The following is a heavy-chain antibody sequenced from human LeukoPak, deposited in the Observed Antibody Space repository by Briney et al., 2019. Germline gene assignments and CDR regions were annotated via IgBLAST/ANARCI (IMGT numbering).Heavy chain of an antibody. D-gene: IGHD2-2*01. J-gene: IGHJ3*02. CDR2: IRYDGSNK. CDR1: GFTFSSYV. V-gene: IGHV3-30*02. Sequence: PGGSLRLSSAASGFTFSSYVMHWVRQAPGKGLEWVAFIRYDGSNKYYADSVKGRFTISRDNSKNTLYLQMNSLRAEDTAVYYCAKDQAVRTPGAFDIWGQGTMVTVSS. CDR3: AKDQAVRTPGAFDI.